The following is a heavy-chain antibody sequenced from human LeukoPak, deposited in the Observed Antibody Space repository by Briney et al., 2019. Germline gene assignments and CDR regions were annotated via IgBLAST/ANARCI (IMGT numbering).Heavy chain of an antibody. D-gene: IGHD3-16*02. CDR1: GYTFTSYG. J-gene: IGHJ4*02. CDR3: ARVVMITFGGVIAKDY. Sequence: ASVKVSCKASGYTFTSYGISWVRQAPGQGLEWMGWISAYNGNTNYAQKLQGRVTMTTDTSTSTAYMELRRLRSDDTAVYYCARVVMITFGGVIAKDYRGQGTLVTVSS. CDR2: ISAYNGNT. V-gene: IGHV1-18*01.